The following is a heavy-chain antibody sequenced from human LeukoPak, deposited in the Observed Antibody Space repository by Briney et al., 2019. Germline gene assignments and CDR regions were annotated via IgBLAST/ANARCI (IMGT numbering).Heavy chain of an antibody. CDR3: ARGPLYGGNSNVDPMEWFHFDY. CDR1: GFTFSSYE. J-gene: IGHJ4*02. CDR2: ISSGGSGSTI. V-gene: IGHV3-48*03. Sequence: GGSLRLSCAASGFTFSSYEMNWVRQAPGKGLEWVSYISSGGSGSTIYYADSVKGRFTISRDNAKNSLYLQMNSLRAEDTAVYYCARGPLYGGNSNVDPMEWFHFDYWGQGTLVTVSS. D-gene: IGHD4-23*01.